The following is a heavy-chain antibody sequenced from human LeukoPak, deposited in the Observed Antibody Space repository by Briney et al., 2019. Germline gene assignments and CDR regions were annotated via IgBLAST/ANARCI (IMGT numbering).Heavy chain of an antibody. D-gene: IGHD5-12*01. J-gene: IGHJ4*02. CDR1: GYTFTGYY. Sequence: ASVKVSCKASGYTFTGYYMHWVRQAPGQGLEWLGWISPNTGGTHYAQNFQDRVTMTRDTSISTAYMDLSRLRSDDTAVYYCVRDRGYSGYDVWGQGTLVTVSS. CDR2: ISPNTGGT. V-gene: IGHV1-2*02. CDR3: VRDRGYSGYDV.